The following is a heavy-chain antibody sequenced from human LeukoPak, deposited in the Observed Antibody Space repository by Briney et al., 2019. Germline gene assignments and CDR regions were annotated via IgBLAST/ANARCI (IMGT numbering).Heavy chain of an antibody. J-gene: IGHJ4*02. Sequence: KPSETLSLTCTVSGGSISSSSYYWGWIRQPPGKGLEWIGSSYYSGSTYYNPSLKSRVTISADTSKNQFSLKLSSVTAADTAVYYCARLYSYYDSSGYSDFDYWGQGTLVTVSS. CDR3: ARLYSYYDSSGYSDFDY. D-gene: IGHD3-22*01. V-gene: IGHV4-39*01. CDR1: GGSISSSSYY. CDR2: SYYSGST.